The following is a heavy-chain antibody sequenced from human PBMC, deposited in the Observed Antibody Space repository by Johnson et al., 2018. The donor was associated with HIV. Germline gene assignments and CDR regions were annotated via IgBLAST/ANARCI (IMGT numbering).Heavy chain of an antibody. CDR1: GFMFSDYW. CDR3: ARGGDYYDSNRYPAAFDI. V-gene: IGHV3-7*02. Sequence: EVQLVESGGGLVQPGGSLRLSCVASGFMFSDYWMTWVRQAPGKGLEWVANIKQDGSEKYYLDSVKGRFTISRDNAKSSLYLQMNSLRAEDTAVYYCARGGDYYDSNRYPAAFDIWGQGTMVTVSS. CDR2: IKQDGSEK. D-gene: IGHD3-22*01. J-gene: IGHJ3*02.